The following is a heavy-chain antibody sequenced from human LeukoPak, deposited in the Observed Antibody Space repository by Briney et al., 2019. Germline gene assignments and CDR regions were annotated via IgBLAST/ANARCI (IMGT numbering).Heavy chain of an antibody. CDR3: ARAGAAMVPRFDY. D-gene: IGHD5-18*01. J-gene: IGHJ4*02. CDR1: GYTFTSYG. Sequence: ASLKVSCKASGYTFTSYGISWVRQAPGQGLEWMGWISAYNDNTNYAQKLQGRVTMTTDTSTSTTYMELRSLRSDDTAVYSCARAGAAMVPRFDYWGQGTLVTVSS. V-gene: IGHV1-18*01. CDR2: ISAYNDNT.